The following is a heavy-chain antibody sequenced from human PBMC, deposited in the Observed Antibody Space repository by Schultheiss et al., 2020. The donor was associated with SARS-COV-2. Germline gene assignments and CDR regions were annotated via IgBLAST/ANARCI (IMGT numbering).Heavy chain of an antibody. V-gene: IGHV1-2*06. J-gene: IGHJ4*02. CDR1: GYTFSDYY. CDR3: ARDPFGRRPSLDD. D-gene: IGHD3-16*01. CDR2: INPKTGDT. Sequence: ASVKVSCKASGYTFSDYYIHWVRQAPGQGLEWMGRINPKTGDTHYAQKFQGGVTMTWDTSISTAYVDLSSLTSDDTAVYYCARDPFGRRPSLDDWGQGTLVTVSS.